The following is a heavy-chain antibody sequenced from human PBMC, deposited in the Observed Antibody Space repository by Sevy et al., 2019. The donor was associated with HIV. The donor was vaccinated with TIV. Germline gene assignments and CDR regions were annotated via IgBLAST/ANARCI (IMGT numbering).Heavy chain of an antibody. D-gene: IGHD1-1*01. V-gene: IGHV3-23*01. CDR3: AKGLSGSRYFFDF. J-gene: IGHJ4*02. CDR2: LSGSGGDT. CDR1: GFSFSSYS. Sequence: GGSLRLSCAASGFSFSSYSMTWVRQAPGKGLEWVSTLSGSGGDTYYADSVKGRFTISRDNAEDTLYQQLNSLRAEDTAIHYCAKGLSGSRYFFDFWGQGTLVNVSS.